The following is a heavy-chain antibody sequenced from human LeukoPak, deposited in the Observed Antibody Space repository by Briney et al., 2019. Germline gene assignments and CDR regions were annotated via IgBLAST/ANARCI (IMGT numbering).Heavy chain of an antibody. CDR3: ANQNSYYYYYMDV. CDR2: IYPSGST. CDR1: GGSISSGSYH. V-gene: IGHV4-61*02. Sequence: PSETLSLTCTVSGGSISSGSYHWSWIRQPAGTALEWIGRIYPSGSTNYDPSLKSRVTISLDMSKSQFSLKLTSVTAADTAVYYCANQNSYYYYYMDVWGKGTTVTVSS. D-gene: IGHD2/OR15-2a*01. J-gene: IGHJ6*03.